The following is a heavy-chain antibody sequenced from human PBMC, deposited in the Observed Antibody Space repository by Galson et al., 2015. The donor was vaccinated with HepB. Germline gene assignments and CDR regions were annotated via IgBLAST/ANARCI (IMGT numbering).Heavy chain of an antibody. D-gene: IGHD1-14*01. CDR2: IYSAGNT. CDR3: ARDESLILPGGMDV. J-gene: IGHJ6*02. V-gene: IGHV3-53*01. CDR1: GFTVSSNY. Sequence: SLRLSCAASGFTVSSNYMSWVRQAPGKGLEWVSVIYSAGNTYYADSVKGRFTISRDNSKNTLYLQMNSLRAEDTAVYYCARDESLILPGGMDVWGQGTTVTVSS.